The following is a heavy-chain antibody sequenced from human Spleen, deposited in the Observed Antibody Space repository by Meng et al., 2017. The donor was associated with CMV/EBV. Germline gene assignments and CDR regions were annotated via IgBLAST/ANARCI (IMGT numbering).Heavy chain of an antibody. V-gene: IGHV1-18*01. D-gene: IGHD3-3*01. CDR3: ARERTYYDFWSGPEGDAFDI. J-gene: IGHJ3*02. CDR2: ISAYNGNT. CDR1: GYTFTSYG. Sequence: ASVKVSCKASGYTFTSYGISWVRQAPGQGLEWMGWISAYNGNTNYAQKLQGRVTMTTDTSTRTAYMELRSLRSDDTAVYYCARERTYYDFWSGPEGDAFDIWGQGTMVTVSS.